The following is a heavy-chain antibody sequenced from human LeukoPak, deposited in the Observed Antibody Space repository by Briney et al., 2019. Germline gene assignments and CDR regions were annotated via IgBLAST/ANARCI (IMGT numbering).Heavy chain of an antibody. V-gene: IGHV4-59*01. Sequence: GSLRLSCAASGFTFSSYAMSWVRQAPGKGLEWIGYIYYSGSTNYNPSLKSRVTISVDTSKNQFSLKLSSVTAADTAVYYCARDFRYFDLWGRGTLVTVSS. CDR2: IYYSGST. CDR3: ARDFRYFDL. J-gene: IGHJ2*01. CDR1: GFTFSSYA.